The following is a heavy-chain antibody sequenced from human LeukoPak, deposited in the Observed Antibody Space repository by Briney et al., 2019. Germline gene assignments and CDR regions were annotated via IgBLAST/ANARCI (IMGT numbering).Heavy chain of an antibody. V-gene: IGHV1-18*01. Sequence: ASVKVSCKASGYTFTSYGISWVRQAPGQGLEWMGWISGYNGNTNYAQKLQGRVTMTTDTSTSTAYMELRSLRSEDTAVYYCARDSWACGGDCYVRYYYYYMDVWGKGTTVTISS. CDR1: GYTFTSYG. CDR3: ARDSWACGGDCYVRYYYYYMDV. J-gene: IGHJ6*03. CDR2: ISGYNGNT. D-gene: IGHD2-21*02.